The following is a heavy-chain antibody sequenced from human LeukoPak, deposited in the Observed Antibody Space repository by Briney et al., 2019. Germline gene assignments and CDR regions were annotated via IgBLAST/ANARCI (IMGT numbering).Heavy chain of an antibody. CDR2: ISDSGST. CDR3: ARHSNLGGGFFDY. J-gene: IGHJ4*02. D-gene: IGHD3-16*01. CDR1: GGSISSYY. V-gene: IGHV4-59*08. Sequence: SETLSLTCTVSGGSISSYYWSWIRQPPGKGLEWIGYISDSGSTNYNSSLKSRVTISVDTSKNHLSLKLSSVTAADTAVYYCARHSNLGGGFFDYWGQGTLVTVSS.